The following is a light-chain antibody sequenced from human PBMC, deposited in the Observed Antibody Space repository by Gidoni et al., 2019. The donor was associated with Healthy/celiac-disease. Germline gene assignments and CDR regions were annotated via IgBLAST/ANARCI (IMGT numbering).Light chain of an antibody. Sequence: DIQLTQSPSFLSASVGDRVTITCRASQGISSYLAWYQQKPGKAAKLLIYAASTLQSGVPSRFSGSGSGTEFTLTISSLQPEDFATYYCQQLNSYPVLTFGGGTKVEIK. CDR2: AAS. CDR1: QGISSY. J-gene: IGKJ4*01. V-gene: IGKV1-9*01. CDR3: QQLNSYPVLT.